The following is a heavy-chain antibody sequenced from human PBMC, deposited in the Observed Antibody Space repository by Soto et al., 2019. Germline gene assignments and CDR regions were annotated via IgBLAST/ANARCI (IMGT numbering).Heavy chain of an antibody. D-gene: IGHD6-19*01. CDR1: GFTFSSYA. CDR3: ARAEGIAVAGNFDY. Sequence: QVQLVESGGGVVQPGRSLRLSCAASGFTFSSYAMHWVRQAPGKGLEWVAVISYDGSNKYYADSVKGRFTISRDNSKNTLYLQMNSLRAEDTAVYYWARAEGIAVAGNFDYWGQGTLVTVSS. J-gene: IGHJ4*02. V-gene: IGHV3-30-3*01. CDR2: ISYDGSNK.